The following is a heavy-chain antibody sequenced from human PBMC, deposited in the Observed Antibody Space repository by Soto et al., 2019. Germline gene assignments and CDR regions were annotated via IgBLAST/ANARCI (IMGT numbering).Heavy chain of an antibody. Sequence: SETLSLTCTVSGGSISSYYWSWIRQPPGKGLEWIGYIYYSGSTNYNPSLKSRVTISVDTSKNQFSLKLSSVTAADTAVYYCARGGVTYGSGRYFGVLMDWSQGTLVT. CDR3: ARGGVTYGSGRYFGVLMD. J-gene: IGHJ4*02. V-gene: IGHV4-59*01. CDR1: GGSISSYY. D-gene: IGHD3-10*01. CDR2: IYYSGST.